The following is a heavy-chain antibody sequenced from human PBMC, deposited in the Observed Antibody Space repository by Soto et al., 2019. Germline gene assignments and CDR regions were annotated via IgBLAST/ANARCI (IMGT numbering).Heavy chain of an antibody. Sequence: EVQLVESGGGLVQPGGSLRLSCAASGFTVSSNYMSWVRQAPGKGLEWVSAIFTGGSTYYADSVKDRFTISRHSSMNTGYLQMDSLRAEDTAVYYCARDRQSSGWVDAFDIWGQGTMVTVSS. CDR2: IFTGGST. J-gene: IGHJ3*02. CDR3: ARDRQSSGWVDAFDI. V-gene: IGHV3-53*04. D-gene: IGHD6-19*01. CDR1: GFTVSSNY.